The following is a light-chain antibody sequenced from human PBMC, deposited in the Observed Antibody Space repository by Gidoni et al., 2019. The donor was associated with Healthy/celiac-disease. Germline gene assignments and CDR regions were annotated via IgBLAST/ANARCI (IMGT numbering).Light chain of an antibody. J-gene: IGKJ5*01. Sequence: ELVLTQSPATLSLSPGDRATLSCRASQSVSSYLAWYQQKPGQAPRRLIYDASNRATGIPARFRGSGSGTDFTLTISILEPEDFAVYYCQQRSNWPPITCGQGTRLEIK. CDR1: QSVSSY. V-gene: IGKV3-11*01. CDR3: QQRSNWPPIT. CDR2: DAS.